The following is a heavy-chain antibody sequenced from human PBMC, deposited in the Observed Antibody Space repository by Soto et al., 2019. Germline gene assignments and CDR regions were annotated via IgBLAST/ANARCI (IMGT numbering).Heavy chain of an antibody. CDR2: INPNSGGT. Sequence: ASVKVSCKASGYTFTGYYMHWVRQAPGQGLEWMGWINPNSGGTNYAQKFQGRVTMTRDTSISTAYMELSRLRSDDTAVYYCAISYYYDSSGYWGLDYWGQGTLVTVSS. J-gene: IGHJ4*02. CDR1: GYTFTGYY. D-gene: IGHD3-22*01. V-gene: IGHV1-2*02. CDR3: AISYYYDSSGYWGLDY.